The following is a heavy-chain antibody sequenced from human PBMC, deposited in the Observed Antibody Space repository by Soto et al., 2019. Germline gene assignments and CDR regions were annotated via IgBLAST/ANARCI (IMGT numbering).Heavy chain of an antibody. CDR3: ARTPVFGVVIIGHYYYYGMDV. Sequence: ASVKVSCKSSVYTFTCHHMHWVRQAPGQGLDGMGWINPNSSGTTYAQKFQGRVTMTRDTSISTAYMELSRLRSDDTAVYYCARTPVFGVVIIGHYYYYGMDVWGQGTTVTVYS. V-gene: IGHV1-2*02. CDR1: VYTFTCHH. CDR2: INPNSSGT. J-gene: IGHJ6*02. D-gene: IGHD3-3*01.